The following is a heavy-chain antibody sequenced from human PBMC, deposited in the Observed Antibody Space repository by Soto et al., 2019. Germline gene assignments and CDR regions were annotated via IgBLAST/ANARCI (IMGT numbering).Heavy chain of an antibody. Sequence: QVQLQESGPGLVKPSQTLSLTCTVSGGTISSDDYSWSWIRQHPGKGLEWIGYIHSSGSTYSNPSLKSRVAISADTPKNQFSLRLSSVTAADTAVYFCARRNTRWVFDYWGQGTPVTVSS. CDR1: GGTISSDDYS. V-gene: IGHV4-31*03. CDR3: ARRNTRWVFDY. CDR2: IHSSGST. D-gene: IGHD2-2*01. J-gene: IGHJ4*02.